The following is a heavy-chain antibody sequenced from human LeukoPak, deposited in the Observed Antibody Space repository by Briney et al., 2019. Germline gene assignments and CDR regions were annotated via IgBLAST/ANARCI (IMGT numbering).Heavy chain of an antibody. V-gene: IGHV1-46*03. J-gene: IGHJ4*02. CDR1: GYTFTSYY. CDR3: ARAIPNYYGSGSYLDY. Sequence: ASVKVSRKASGYTFTSYYMHWVRQAPGQGLEWMGIINPSGGSTSYAQKFQGRVTMTRDTSTSTVYMELSSLRSEDTAVYYCARAIPNYYGSGSYLDYWGQGTLVTVSS. D-gene: IGHD3-10*01. CDR2: INPSGGST.